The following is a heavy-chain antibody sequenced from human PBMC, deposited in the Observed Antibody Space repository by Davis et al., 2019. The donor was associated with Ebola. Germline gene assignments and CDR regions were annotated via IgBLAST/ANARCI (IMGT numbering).Heavy chain of an antibody. D-gene: IGHD3-22*01. V-gene: IGHV4-34*01. J-gene: IGHJ5*02. CDR3: ARYDSSGYYYWFDP. CDR2: INHSGST. CDR1: GGSFSGYY. Sequence: PSETLSLTCAVYGGSFSGYYWSWIRQPPGKGLEWIGEINHSGSTNYNPSLKSRVTISVDTSKNQFSLKLSSVTAADTAVYYCARYDSSGYYYWFDPWGQGTLVTVSS.